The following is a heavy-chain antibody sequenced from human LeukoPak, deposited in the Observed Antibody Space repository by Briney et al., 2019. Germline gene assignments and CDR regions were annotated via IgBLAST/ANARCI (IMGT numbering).Heavy chain of an antibody. CDR2: ISSSGSTI. J-gene: IGHJ6*02. CDR3: ARDSKYYDFWSGYYPKDYYYGMDV. Sequence: GGSLRLSCAASGFTFSDYYMSGIRQAPGKGLEWVSYISSSGSTIYYADSVKGRFTISRDNAKNSLYLQMNSLRAEDTAVYYCARDSKYYDFWSGYYPKDYYYGMDVWGQGTTVTVSS. D-gene: IGHD3-3*01. CDR1: GFTFSDYY. V-gene: IGHV3-11*01.